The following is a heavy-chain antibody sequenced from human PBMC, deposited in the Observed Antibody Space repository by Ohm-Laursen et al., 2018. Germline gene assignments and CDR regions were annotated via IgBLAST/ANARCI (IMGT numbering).Heavy chain of an antibody. CDR2: INHSGST. CDR1: GGSFSGYY. CDR3: AREGGAVAGTWYAFDI. V-gene: IGHV4-34*01. D-gene: IGHD6-19*01. J-gene: IGHJ3*02. Sequence: GTLSLTCAVYGGSFSGYYWSWIRQPPGKGLEWIGEINHSGSTNYNPSLKSRVTISVDTSKNQFSLKLSSVTAADTAVYYCAREGGAVAGTWYAFDIWGQGTMVTVSS.